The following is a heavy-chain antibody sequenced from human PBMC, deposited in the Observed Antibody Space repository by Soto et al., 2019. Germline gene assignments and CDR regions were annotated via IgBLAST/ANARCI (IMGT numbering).Heavy chain of an antibody. D-gene: IGHD3-3*01. J-gene: IGHJ3*02. CDR3: ARARGPITIRRPSPFDI. V-gene: IGHV4-34*01. CDR1: GGSFSGYY. CDR2: INHSGST. Sequence: QVQLQQWGAGLLKPSETLSLTCAVYGGSFSGYYWSWIRQPPGKGLEWIGEINHSGSTNYNPSLKCRVTISVDTSKNRFSLKLSSVTAADTAVYYCARARGPITIRRPSPFDIWGQGTMVTVSS.